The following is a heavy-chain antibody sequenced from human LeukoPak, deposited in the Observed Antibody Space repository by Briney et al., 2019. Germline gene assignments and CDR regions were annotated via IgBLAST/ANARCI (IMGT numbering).Heavy chain of an antibody. CDR3: ARGAGRRARNWFDP. CDR2: MNPNSGNT. V-gene: IGHV1-8*03. CDR1: GYTFTSYD. D-gene: IGHD1-14*01. J-gene: IGHJ5*02. Sequence: GASVKVSCKASGYTFTSYDINWVRQATGQGLEWMGWMNPNSGNTGYAQKFQGRVTITRNTSISTAYMELSSLRSEDTAVYYCARGAGRRARNWFDPWGQGTLVTVSS.